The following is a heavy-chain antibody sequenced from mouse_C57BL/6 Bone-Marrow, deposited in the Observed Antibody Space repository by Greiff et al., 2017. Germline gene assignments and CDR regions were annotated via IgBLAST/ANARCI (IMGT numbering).Heavy chain of an antibody. Sequence: QVQLKESGPGLVQPSQSLSITCTVSGFSLTSYGVHWVRQSPGKGLEWLGVIWSGGSTDYNAAFISRLSISKDNSKSQVFFKMNSLQADDTAIYYCAREGYYGYSTFAYWGQGTLVTVSA. CDR1: GFSLTSYG. CDR2: IWSGGST. CDR3: AREGYYGYSTFAY. V-gene: IGHV2-2*01. J-gene: IGHJ3*01. D-gene: IGHD2-3*01.